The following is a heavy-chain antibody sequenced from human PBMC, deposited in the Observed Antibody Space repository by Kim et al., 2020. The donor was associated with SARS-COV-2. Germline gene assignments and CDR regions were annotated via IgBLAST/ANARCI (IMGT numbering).Heavy chain of an antibody. CDR3: AKGAPLGGTTYY. CDR2: ISYDGSNK. Sequence: GGSLRLSCAASGFTFSSYGMHWVRQAPGKGLEWVAVISYDGSNKYYADSVKGRFTISRDNSKNTLYLQMNSLRAEDTAVYYCAKGAPLGGTTYYWGQGTLVTVSS. CDR1: GFTFSSYG. V-gene: IGHV3-30*18. D-gene: IGHD1-1*01. J-gene: IGHJ4*02.